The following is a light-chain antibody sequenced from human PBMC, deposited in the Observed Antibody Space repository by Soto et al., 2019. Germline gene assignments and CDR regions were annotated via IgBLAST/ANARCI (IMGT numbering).Light chain of an antibody. CDR3: QQYTDWPTT. Sequence: EIVMRQSPATLSVSPGQRATLSCRASQSVRTTVAWYHQRPGQAPRLLIYGASTRATGVPDRFSGGGSGTDFTLTVTSLQSEAFGIYSCQQYTDWPTTFGRGTKVDI. V-gene: IGKV3-15*01. CDR1: QSVRTT. CDR2: GAS. J-gene: IGKJ1*01.